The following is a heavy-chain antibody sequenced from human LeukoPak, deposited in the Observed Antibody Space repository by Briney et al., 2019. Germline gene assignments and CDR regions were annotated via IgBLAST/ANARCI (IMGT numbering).Heavy chain of an antibody. CDR1: GGTFSSYA. CDR2: IIPIFGTA. J-gene: IGHJ4*02. V-gene: IGHV1-69*13. CDR3: ARCRVYYDSSGPIDY. D-gene: IGHD3-22*01. Sequence: SVKVSCKASGGTFSSYAISWVRQAPGQGLEWMGGIIPIFGTAYYARKFQGIVTITADESTSTAYMELSSLRSENTAVYYCARCRVYYDSSGPIDYWGPGNPGHRLL.